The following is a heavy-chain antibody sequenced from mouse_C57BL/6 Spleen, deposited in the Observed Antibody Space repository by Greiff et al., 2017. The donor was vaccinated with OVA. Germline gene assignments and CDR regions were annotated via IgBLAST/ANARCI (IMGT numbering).Heavy chain of an antibody. V-gene: IGHV1-55*01. Sequence: VQLQQPGAELVKPGASVKMSCKASGYTFTSYWITWVKQRPGQGLAWIGDIYPGSGSTNYNEKFKSKATLTVDTSSSTAYMQLSSLTSEDSAVYYCARTAFYYGSSHWYFDVWGTGTTVTVSS. J-gene: IGHJ1*03. D-gene: IGHD1-1*01. CDR2: IYPGSGST. CDR3: ARTAFYYGSSHWYFDV. CDR1: GYTFTSYW.